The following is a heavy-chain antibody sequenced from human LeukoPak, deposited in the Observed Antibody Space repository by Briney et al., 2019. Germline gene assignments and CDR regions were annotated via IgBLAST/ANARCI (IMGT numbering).Heavy chain of an antibody. CDR2: INPNSGGT. V-gene: IGHV1-2*02. D-gene: IGHD3-3*01. Sequence: ASVKVSCKASGYTFTGYYMHWVRQAPGQGLEWMGWINPNSGGTNYAQKFQGRVTMTRDTSISTAYMELSRLRSDDTAVYYCARDPVRVYDFWSGRFDPWGQGTLVTVSS. J-gene: IGHJ5*02. CDR1: GYTFTGYY. CDR3: ARDPVRVYDFWSGRFDP.